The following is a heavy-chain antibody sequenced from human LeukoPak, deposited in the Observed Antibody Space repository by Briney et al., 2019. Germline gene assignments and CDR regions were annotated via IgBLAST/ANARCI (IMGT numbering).Heavy chain of an antibody. CDR3: ARRVGAMAGTHCDY. J-gene: IGHJ4*02. Sequence: SETLSLTCTVSGGSISSSSYYWGWIRQPPGKGLEWIGSIYYSGSTYYNPSLKSRVTISVDTSKNQFSLKLSSVTAADTAVYYCARRVGAMAGTHCDYWGQGTLVAVSS. D-gene: IGHD6-19*01. CDR1: GGSISSSSYY. V-gene: IGHV4-39*01. CDR2: IYYSGST.